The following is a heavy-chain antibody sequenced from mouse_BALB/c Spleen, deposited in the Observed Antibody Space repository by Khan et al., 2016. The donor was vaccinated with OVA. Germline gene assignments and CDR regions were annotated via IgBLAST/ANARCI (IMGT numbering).Heavy chain of an antibody. CDR1: GYTFTDYY. CDR3: AREWAAWFPY. CDR2: IYPGSDNT. V-gene: IGHV1-77*01. Sequence: QVQLQQSGAELARPGASVTLSCKASGYTFTDYYINWMRQRTGQGLEWIGEIYPGSDNTYYNEKFEGKATLTADKSSSTAYMQLSSLTSEDSAVYFCAREWAAWFPYWGQGTLVTVSA. J-gene: IGHJ3*01.